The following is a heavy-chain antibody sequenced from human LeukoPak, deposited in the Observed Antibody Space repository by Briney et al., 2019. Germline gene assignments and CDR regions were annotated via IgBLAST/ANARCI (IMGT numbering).Heavy chain of an antibody. CDR1: GFTFSSYA. Sequence: GGSLRLSCAASGFTFSSYAMHWVRQAPGKGLEWVSSISSSSSYIYYADSVKGRFTISRDNAKNSLYLQMNSLRAEDTAVYYCARDQWGGSTSCYHYWGQGTLVTVSS. D-gene: IGHD2-2*01. CDR2: ISSSSSYI. V-gene: IGHV3-21*01. CDR3: ARDQWGGSTSCYHY. J-gene: IGHJ4*02.